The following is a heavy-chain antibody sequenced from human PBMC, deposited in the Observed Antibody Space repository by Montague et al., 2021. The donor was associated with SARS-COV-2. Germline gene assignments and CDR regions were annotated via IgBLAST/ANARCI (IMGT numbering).Heavy chain of an antibody. V-gene: IGHV6-1*01. D-gene: IGHD2-21*01. J-gene: IGHJ4*01. CDR3: ARWIANSRYFDS. Sequence: CAISGDSVSSNSAAWNWIRQSPSRGLEWLGRTYYRSRWFNDYAVSIRSRITINPDTSKNQFSLQLKSVTPEDTAVYYCARWIANSRYFDSWGQGILVTVSS. CDR2: TYYRSRWFN. CDR1: GDSVSSNSAA.